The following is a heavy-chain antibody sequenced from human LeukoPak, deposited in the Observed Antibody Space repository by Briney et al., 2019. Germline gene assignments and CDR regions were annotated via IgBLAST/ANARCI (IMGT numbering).Heavy chain of an antibody. J-gene: IGHJ4*02. D-gene: IGHD6-19*01. CDR1: GGSFSGHY. Sequence: SETLSLTCAVYGGSFSGHYWSWIRQPPGKGLEWIGEINHSGSTNYNPSLKSRVTISVDTSKNQFSLKLSSVTAADTAVYYCARGAVAGTPFFDYWGQGTLVTVSS. CDR3: ARGAVAGTPFFDY. V-gene: IGHV4-34*01. CDR2: INHSGST.